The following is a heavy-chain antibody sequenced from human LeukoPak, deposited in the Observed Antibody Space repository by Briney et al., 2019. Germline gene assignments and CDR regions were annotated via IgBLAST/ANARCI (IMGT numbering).Heavy chain of an antibody. D-gene: IGHD3-10*01. V-gene: IGHV1-8*01. CDR3: ARSVRGVMRLSAPFDP. CDR2: MNPNSGNT. CDR1: GYTFTSYD. J-gene: IGHJ5*02. Sequence: ASVKVSRKASGYTFTSYDINWVRQATGQGLEWMGWMNPNSGNTGYAQKFQGRVTMTRNTSISTAYMELSSLRSEDTAVYYCARSVRGVMRLSAPFDPWGQGTLVTVSS.